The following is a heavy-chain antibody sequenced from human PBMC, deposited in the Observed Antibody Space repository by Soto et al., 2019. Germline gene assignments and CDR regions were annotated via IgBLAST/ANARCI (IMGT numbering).Heavy chain of an antibody. J-gene: IGHJ4*01. Sequence: QVQLQESGPGLVKPSQTLSLTCTVSGGSISSGDYYWSWIRQPPGKGLEWIGYSYYSGRTYYNPSLTSRVTISVDTSKNQFSLKLRSVTAADTAVYYCASYGSGRPFDYWGHGTLVTVSS. CDR3: ASYGSGRPFDY. D-gene: IGHD3-10*01. CDR1: GGSISSGDYY. CDR2: SYYSGRT. V-gene: IGHV4-30-4*01.